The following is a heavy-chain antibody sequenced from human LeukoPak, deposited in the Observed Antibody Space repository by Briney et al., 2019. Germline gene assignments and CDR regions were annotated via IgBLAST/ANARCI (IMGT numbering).Heavy chain of an antibody. J-gene: IGHJ3*02. V-gene: IGHV3-7*01. CDR2: IKPDGIDK. CDR1: GFTFRSHW. D-gene: IGHD5-24*01. CDR3: ATISAQTFDI. Sequence: PGGSLRLSCVGSGFTFRSHWVNWVRQSPGKGLEWVANIKPDGIDKYYVDSARGRFTVSRDNAKNSAFLQMNSLRAEDTAIYYCATISAQTFDIWDQGTLVSVSS.